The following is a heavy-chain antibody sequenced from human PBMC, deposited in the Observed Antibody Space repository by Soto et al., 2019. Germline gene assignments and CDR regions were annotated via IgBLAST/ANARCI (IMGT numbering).Heavy chain of an antibody. D-gene: IGHD3-3*01. Sequence: GGSLRLSCVVSGRTFRSYAMSWVRQAPGKGLEWVSGISGGGAGTYYADSVKGRFTISGDPSTTTLFLDMYSLGAEDTAIYYCAKGRKPDHDDGLCAFDSWGQGVLVTVSS. CDR3: AKGRKPDHDDGLCAFDS. V-gene: IGHV3-23*01. J-gene: IGHJ4*02. CDR1: GRTFRSYA. CDR2: ISGGGAGT.